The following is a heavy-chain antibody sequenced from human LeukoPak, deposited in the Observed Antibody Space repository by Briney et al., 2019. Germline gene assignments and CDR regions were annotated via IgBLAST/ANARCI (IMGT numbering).Heavy chain of an antibody. V-gene: IGHV3-30-3*01. J-gene: IGHJ4*02. CDR1: GFNFSKYA. CDR3: ARDSTVTKFDY. Sequence: GGSLLLSCAASGFNFSKYAMHWVRQAPGKGLEWAAVISYDGSNKYYADSVKGRFTISRDNSKNTLYLQMNSLRAEDTAVYYCARDSTVTKFDYWGQGTLVTVSS. CDR2: ISYDGSNK. D-gene: IGHD4-17*01.